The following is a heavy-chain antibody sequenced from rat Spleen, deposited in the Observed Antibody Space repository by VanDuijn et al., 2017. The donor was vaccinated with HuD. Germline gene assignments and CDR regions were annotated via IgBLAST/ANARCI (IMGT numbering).Heavy chain of an antibody. D-gene: IGHD1-12*02. CDR3: AKFYYYDGPYYYDY. CDR2: IDNTGTT. V-gene: IGHV3-3*01. Sequence: EVQLQESGPGLVKPSQSLSLTCSLNGYSISSSYRWNWIRKFPGNKLEWMGYIDNTGTTNYNPSLRGRISITRDTSKNQFFLMVNSVTSEDTATYFGAKFYYYDGPYYYDYWGQGIMVTVSS. CDR1: GYSISSSYR. J-gene: IGHJ2*01.